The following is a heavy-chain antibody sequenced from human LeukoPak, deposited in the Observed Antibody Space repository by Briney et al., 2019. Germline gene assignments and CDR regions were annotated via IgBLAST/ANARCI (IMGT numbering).Heavy chain of an antibody. CDR1: GSTLLTTG. D-gene: IGHD4-11*01. J-gene: IGHJ4*02. CDR2: ISSSSTYI. CDR3: ARSYYSDYVFDY. V-gene: IGHV3-21*01. Sequence: PGGSLRLSCAVLGSTLLTTGMNGCRQAPGKGLEWVSSISSSSTYIYYADSVKGRFTISRDNAKNSLYLQMHSLRADDTAVYYCARSYYSDYVFDYWGQGTLVTVSS.